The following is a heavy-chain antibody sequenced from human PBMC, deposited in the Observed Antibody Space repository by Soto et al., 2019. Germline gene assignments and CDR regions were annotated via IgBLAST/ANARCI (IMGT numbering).Heavy chain of an antibody. Sequence: SETLSLTCTVSGGSISSYYWSWIRQPPGKGLEWIGYIYYSGSTNYNPSLKSRVTISVDTSKNQFSLKLSSVTAADTAVYYCASSGYMVRGVGDAFDIWGQGTMVTVSS. CDR1: GGSISSYY. J-gene: IGHJ3*02. V-gene: IGHV4-59*12. D-gene: IGHD3-10*01. CDR2: IYYSGST. CDR3: ASSGYMVRGVGDAFDI.